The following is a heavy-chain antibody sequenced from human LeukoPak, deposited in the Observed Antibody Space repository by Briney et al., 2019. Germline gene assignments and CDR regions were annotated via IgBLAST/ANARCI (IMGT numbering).Heavy chain of an antibody. D-gene: IGHD3-22*01. Sequence: SETLSLTCAVYGGSFSGYYWSWIRQPPGKGLEWIGEINHSGSTNYNPSLKSRVTISVDTSKNQFSLKLSSVTAADMAVYYCARGYPDYYDSSGYYGYWGQGTLVTVSS. CDR3: ARGYPDYYDSSGYYGY. V-gene: IGHV4-34*01. CDR1: GGSFSGYY. CDR2: INHSGST. J-gene: IGHJ4*02.